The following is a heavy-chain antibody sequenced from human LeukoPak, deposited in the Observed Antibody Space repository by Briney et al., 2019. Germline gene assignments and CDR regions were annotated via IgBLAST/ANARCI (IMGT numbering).Heavy chain of an antibody. J-gene: IGHJ1*01. CDR2: ISDGGGST. D-gene: IGHD4-23*01. Sequence: GGSLRLSCAASGFTFSSYAMSWVRQAPGKGLEWVSAISDGGGSTYYADSVKGRFTIFRDNSKNTLYLQMHSLRAEDTAIYYCAKGALVSSRWFKDWGQGRLVTASS. CDR1: GFTFSSYA. CDR3: AKGALVSSRWFKD. V-gene: IGHV3-23*01.